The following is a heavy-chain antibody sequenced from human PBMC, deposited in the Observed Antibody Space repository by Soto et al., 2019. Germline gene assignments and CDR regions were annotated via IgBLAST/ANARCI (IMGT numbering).Heavy chain of an antibody. D-gene: IGHD3-10*01. CDR2: IIPIFGTA. CDR3: ARGSGERRGWFAP. J-gene: IGHJ5*02. CDR1: GCTFSSYA. Sequence: ASVKVSCKASGCTFSSYAISWVRQAPGQGLEWMGGIIPIFGTANYAQKFQGRVTITADESTSPAYMEMSSLRSEDTAVYYCARGSGERRGWFAPWGQGTLLSVCS. V-gene: IGHV1-69*13.